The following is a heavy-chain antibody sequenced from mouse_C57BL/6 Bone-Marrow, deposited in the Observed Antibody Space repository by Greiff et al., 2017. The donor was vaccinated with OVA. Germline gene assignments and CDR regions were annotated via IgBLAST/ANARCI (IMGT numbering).Heavy chain of an antibody. CDR2: IHPNSGST. D-gene: IGHD1-1*01. CDR1: GYTFTSYW. Sequence: QVQLKQPGAELVKPGASVKLSCKASGYTFTSYWMHWVKQRPGQGLEWIGMIHPNSGSTNYNEKFKSKATLTVDKSSSTAYMQLSSLTSEDSAVYYCARRSHYYGSSYGYFDYWGQGTTLTVSS. J-gene: IGHJ2*01. V-gene: IGHV1-64*01. CDR3: ARRSHYYGSSYGYFDY.